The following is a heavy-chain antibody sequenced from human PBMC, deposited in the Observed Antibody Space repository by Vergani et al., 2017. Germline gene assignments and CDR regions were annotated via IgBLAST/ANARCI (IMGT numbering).Heavy chain of an antibody. Sequence: QITLKESGPTLVKPTQTLTLTCTFSGFSLNTRGVSVAWIRQPPGKALDWLALIYWNDDQHYSPSLNNRVTITKDTSKNQVVLTMTNMDYVDTGTYYCVYRKTGCGNTGCFYPFYYNDYMDVWGKGTTVTVSS. CDR1: GFSLNTRGVS. CDR2: IYWNDDQ. CDR3: VYRKTGCGNTGCFYPFYYNDYMDV. J-gene: IGHJ6*03. D-gene: IGHD7-27*01. V-gene: IGHV2-5*04.